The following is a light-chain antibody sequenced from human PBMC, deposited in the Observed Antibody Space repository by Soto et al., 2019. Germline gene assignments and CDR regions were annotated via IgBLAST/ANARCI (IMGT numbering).Light chain of an antibody. CDR2: EVS. Sequence: QSALTQPASVSGSPGQSITISCTGASSDVGGYNYVSWYQQHPGKAPKLMIYEVSNRPSWVSSRFSGSKSGNTVSLTISGLQSEDEADYYCSSYTYSRTYVFGTGTKVTVL. CDR1: SSDVGGYNY. CDR3: SSYTYSRTYV. V-gene: IGLV2-14*01. J-gene: IGLJ1*01.